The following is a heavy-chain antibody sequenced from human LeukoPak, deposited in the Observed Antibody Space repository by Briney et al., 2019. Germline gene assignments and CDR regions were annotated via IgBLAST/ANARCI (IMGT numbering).Heavy chain of an antibody. V-gene: IGHV1-46*01. CDR2: INPSGGST. Sequence: GASVKVSCKASGYTFTSCYLHWVRQAPGQGLEWMGIINPSGGSTSNAQKFQGRVTLTRDTSTSTVYMELSSLRSEDTAVYYCARVSGYDNGFDYWGQGTLVTVSS. J-gene: IGHJ4*02. D-gene: IGHD5-12*01. CDR3: ARVSGYDNGFDY. CDR1: GYTFTSCY.